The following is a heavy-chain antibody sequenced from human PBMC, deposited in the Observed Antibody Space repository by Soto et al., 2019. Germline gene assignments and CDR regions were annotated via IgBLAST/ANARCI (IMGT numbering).Heavy chain of an antibody. CDR1: GFTFTSSA. D-gene: IGHD4-17*01. V-gene: IGHV1-58*01. CDR2: IVVGSGNT. CDR3: AVLDYGDQYYYYGMDV. Sequence: SVKVSCKASGFTFTSSAVQWVRQARGQRLEWIGWIVVGSGNTNYAQKFQERVTITRDMSTSTAYMELSSLRSEDTAVYYCAVLDYGDQYYYYGMDVWSQGTTVTVSS. J-gene: IGHJ6*02.